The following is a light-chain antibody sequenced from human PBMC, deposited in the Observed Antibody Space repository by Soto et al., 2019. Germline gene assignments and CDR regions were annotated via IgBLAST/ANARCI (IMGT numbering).Light chain of an antibody. CDR3: QQRSNWPPIN. J-gene: IGKJ5*01. Sequence: EIVLTQSPATLSLSPGEIANLYFIAIQSVKTFLVWYQQRPGQAPRLLIHDASHRAAGIPARFSGSGFGTDFTLTIRSLEPEDAAVYYCQQRSNWPPINCGQGTRREIK. CDR1: QSVKTF. V-gene: IGKV3-11*01. CDR2: DAS.